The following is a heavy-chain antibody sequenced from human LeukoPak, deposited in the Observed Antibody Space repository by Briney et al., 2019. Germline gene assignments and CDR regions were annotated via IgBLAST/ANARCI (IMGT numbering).Heavy chain of an antibody. V-gene: IGHV6-1*01. CDR2: TYYRSKWYN. CDR1: GDSVSSNNGA. Sequence: SQTLSVTCAISGDSVSSNNGAWNWIRQSPSRGLEWLGRTYYRSKWYNDYAAFIQGRITINPDTSKNQFSLQLNSVTPKDTAVYYCARDLGTSGWYTFDFWGQGTLVTVSS. CDR3: ARDLGTSGWYTFDF. D-gene: IGHD6-19*01. J-gene: IGHJ4*02.